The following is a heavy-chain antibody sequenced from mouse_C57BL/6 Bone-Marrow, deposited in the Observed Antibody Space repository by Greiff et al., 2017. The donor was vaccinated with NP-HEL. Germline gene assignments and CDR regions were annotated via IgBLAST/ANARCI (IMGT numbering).Heavy chain of an antibody. CDR1: GYTFTSYG. V-gene: IGHV1-81*01. Sequence: QVQLQQSGAELARPGASVKLSCKASGYTFTSYGISWVKQRTGQGLEWIGEIYPRSGNTYYNQKFKGKATLTADTSSSTAYMELRSLTSEDSAVYFCECLVDHYFDYWGQGTTLTVSS. CDR3: ECLVDHYFDY. CDR2: IYPRSGNT. D-gene: IGHD2-2*01. J-gene: IGHJ2*01.